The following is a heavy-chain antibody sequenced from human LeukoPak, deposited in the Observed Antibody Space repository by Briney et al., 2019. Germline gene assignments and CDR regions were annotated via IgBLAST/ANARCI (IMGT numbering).Heavy chain of an antibody. CDR2: VSYTGDT. CDR1: GDSIISNTFS. D-gene: IGHD5-18*01. Sequence: SETLSLTCTVSGDSIISNTFSWGWIRQPPGKGLEWIGNVSYTGDTYYTLSLKSRVTMSAATSKYQFSLKVNSVTAADRARYFCVRVDGSGYPPYWGQGTLVTVSS. J-gene: IGHJ4*02. V-gene: IGHV4-39*01. CDR3: VRVDGSGYPPY.